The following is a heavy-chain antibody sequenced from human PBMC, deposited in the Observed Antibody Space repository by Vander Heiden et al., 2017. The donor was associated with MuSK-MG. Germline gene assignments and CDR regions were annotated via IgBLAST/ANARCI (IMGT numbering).Heavy chain of an antibody. CDR1: GFTFSSYW. D-gene: IGHD3-22*01. J-gene: IGHJ3*02. V-gene: IGHV3-7*01. CDR3: ARAWYLYYDVGKVDAFDI. Sequence: EVQLVESGGGLVQPGGSLGLSCAASGFTFSSYWMSWVRHAPGKGLEWVANIKPDGSERYYVDSVKGRFTISRDNAKNSLYLQMNSLRAEDTAVYYCARAWYLYYDVGKVDAFDIWGQGTMVTVSS. CDR2: IKPDGSER.